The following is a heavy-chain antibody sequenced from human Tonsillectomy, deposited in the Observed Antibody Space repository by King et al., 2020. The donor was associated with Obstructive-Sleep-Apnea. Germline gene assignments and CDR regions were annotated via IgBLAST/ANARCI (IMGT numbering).Heavy chain of an antibody. CDR1: GGSISSGDYY. Sequence: QLQESGPGLVKPSQTLSLTCTVSGGSISSGDYYWSWIRQHPGKGLEWIGYIFFSVSTYYNPSLKSRLSISIDTSKNQFSLKLGSVTAADTAVYYCAKDSGSYRRYFDSWGQGTLVTVSS. V-gene: IGHV4-31*03. J-gene: IGHJ4*02. CDR2: IFFSVST. D-gene: IGHD1-26*01. CDR3: AKDSGSYRRYFDS.